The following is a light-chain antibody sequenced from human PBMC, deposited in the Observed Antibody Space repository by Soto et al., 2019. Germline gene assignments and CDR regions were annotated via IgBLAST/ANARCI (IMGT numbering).Light chain of an antibody. CDR3: QQYTNWPYT. V-gene: IGKV3-15*01. Sequence: EIVMTQSPATLSVSPGERASLSCRASQSVGSNLAWYQQTAGQAPRLLIYGASTRATGIPARFSGSGSGTEXXXXXXXXXXXXFXVYSCQQYTNWPYTFGQGTKLEIK. CDR2: GAS. J-gene: IGKJ2*01. CDR1: QSVGSN.